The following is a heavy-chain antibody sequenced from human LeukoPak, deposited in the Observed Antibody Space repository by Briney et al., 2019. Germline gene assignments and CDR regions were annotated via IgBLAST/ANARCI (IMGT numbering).Heavy chain of an antibody. CDR2: IYSGGST. V-gene: IGHV3-66*01. J-gene: IGHJ6*03. CDR3: ARDQEGYYGSGSYDYYYYMDV. CDR1: GFTVSSNY. D-gene: IGHD3-10*01. Sequence: GGSLRLSCAASGFTVSSNYMSWVRQAPGKGLEWVSVIYSGGSTYYADSVKGRFTISRDNSENTLYLQMNSLRAEDTAVYYCARDQEGYYGSGSYDYYYYMDVWGKGTTVTISS.